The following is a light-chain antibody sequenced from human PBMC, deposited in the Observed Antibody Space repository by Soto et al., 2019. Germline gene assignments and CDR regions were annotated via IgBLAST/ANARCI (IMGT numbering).Light chain of an antibody. CDR3: TSYTSSSTLV. CDR2: EVS. CDR1: SSDIGGYNY. Sequence: QSVLTQPASVSASPGQSIAISCTGTSSDIGGYNYVSWYQQHPGKAPKLMIYEVSNRPSGVSNRFSGSKSSDTASLTISGLQPEDEADYYCTSYTSSSTLVFGTGTKVTVL. V-gene: IGLV2-14*01. J-gene: IGLJ1*01.